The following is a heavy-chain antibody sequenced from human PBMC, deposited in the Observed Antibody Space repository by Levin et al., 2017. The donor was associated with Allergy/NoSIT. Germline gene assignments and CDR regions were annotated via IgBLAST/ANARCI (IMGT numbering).Heavy chain of an antibody. D-gene: IGHD6-13*01. Sequence: SVKVSCKASGFTFTSSAMQWVRQARGQRLEWIGWIVVGSGNTNYAQKFQERVTITRDMSTSTAYMELSSLRSEDTAVYYCAAEEIAAAGLYYYYGMDVWGQGTTVTVSS. CDR1: GFTFTSSA. J-gene: IGHJ6*02. V-gene: IGHV1-58*02. CDR3: AAEEIAAAGLYYYYGMDV. CDR2: IVVGSGNT.